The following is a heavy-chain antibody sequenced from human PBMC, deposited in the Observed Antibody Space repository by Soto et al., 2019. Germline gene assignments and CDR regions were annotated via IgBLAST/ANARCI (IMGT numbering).Heavy chain of an antibody. Sequence: ASVKVSFKASGYTFTSYAMHWARQAPGQRPEWMGWINAGNGNTKYSQKFQGRVTITRDTSASTAYMELSSLRSEDTAVYYCARKTFGAFDIWGQGTMVTVSS. D-gene: IGHD3-10*01. CDR1: GYTFTSYA. CDR2: INAGNGNT. CDR3: ARKTFGAFDI. J-gene: IGHJ3*02. V-gene: IGHV1-3*01.